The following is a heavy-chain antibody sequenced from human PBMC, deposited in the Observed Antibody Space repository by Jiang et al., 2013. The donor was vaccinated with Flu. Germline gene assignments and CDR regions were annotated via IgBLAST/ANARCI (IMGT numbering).Heavy chain of an antibody. CDR3: ARGPGSSGYYPSAFDI. D-gene: IGHD3-22*01. V-gene: IGHV1-2*02. J-gene: IGHJ3*02. Sequence: GAEVKKPGASVKVSCKASGYTFTGYYMHWVRQAPGQGLEWMGWINPNSGGTNYAQKFQGRVTMTRDTSISTAYMELSRLRSDDTAVYYCARGPGSSGYYPSAFDIWAKGQWSPSLQ. CDR1: GYTFTGYY. CDR2: INPNSGGT.